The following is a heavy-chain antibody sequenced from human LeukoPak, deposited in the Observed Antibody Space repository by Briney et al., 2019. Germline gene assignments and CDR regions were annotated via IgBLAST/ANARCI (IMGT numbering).Heavy chain of an antibody. CDR1: GGSISGGDYY. J-gene: IGHJ4*02. D-gene: IGHD3-3*01. CDR2: ISYSGNT. V-gene: IGHV4-31*03. Sequence: SETLSLTCTVSGGSISGGDYYWSWIRQHPGKGLEWIGYISYSGNTYFDPSLKSRVSISLDASKNQFSLKLSSVTAADTAVYYCARTAIFGPVDYWGQGTLVTVSS. CDR3: ARTAIFGPVDY.